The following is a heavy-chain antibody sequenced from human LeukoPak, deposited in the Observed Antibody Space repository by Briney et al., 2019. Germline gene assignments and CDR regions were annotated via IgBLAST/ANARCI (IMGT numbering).Heavy chain of an antibody. J-gene: IGHJ5*02. CDR3: AKASHAMATIFWFDP. V-gene: IGHV3-23*01. CDR2: ISGSGGST. D-gene: IGHD5-24*01. CDR1: GFTFSSYA. Sequence: GGSLRLSCAASGFTFSSYAMSWVRQAPGKGLEWVSAISGSGGSTYYADSVKGRFTISRDNSKNTLYLQMNSLRAEDTAVYYCAKASHAMATIFWFDPGAREPWSPSPQ.